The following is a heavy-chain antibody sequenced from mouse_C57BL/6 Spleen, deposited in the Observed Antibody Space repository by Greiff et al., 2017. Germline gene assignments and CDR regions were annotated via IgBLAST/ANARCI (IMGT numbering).Heavy chain of an antibody. D-gene: IGHD1-1*02. CDR2: IYPVSGST. J-gene: IGHJ2*01. Sequence: VQLQQPGAELVKPGASVKMSCKASGYTFTSYWITWVKQRPGQGLEWIGDIYPVSGSTNYNEKFKSKATLTVDTSSSTAYMQLSSLTSEDSAVYYCARIYYDPTVEYYFDYWGQGTTLTVSS. CDR1: GYTFTSYW. CDR3: ARIYYDPTVEYYFDY. V-gene: IGHV1-55*01.